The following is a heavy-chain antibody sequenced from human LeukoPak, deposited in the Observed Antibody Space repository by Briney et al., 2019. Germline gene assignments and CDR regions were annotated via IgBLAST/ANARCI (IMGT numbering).Heavy chain of an antibody. V-gene: IGHV4-39*01. J-gene: IGHJ6*03. CDR1: GGSISSSSYY. CDR2: IYYSGST. Sequence: PSETLSPTCTVSGGSISSSSYYWGWIRQPPGKGLEWSGSIYYSGSTYYNPSLKSRVTISVDTSKNQFSLKLSSVTAADTALYYCARSDYSSYYMDVWGKGTTVTVSS. CDR3: ARSDYSSYYMDV. D-gene: IGHD4-11*01.